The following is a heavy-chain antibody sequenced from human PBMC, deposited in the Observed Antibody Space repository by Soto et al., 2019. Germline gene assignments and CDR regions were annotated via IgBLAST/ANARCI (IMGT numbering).Heavy chain of an antibody. J-gene: IGHJ4*02. CDR3: ARAGALRFLEWLFY. D-gene: IGHD3-3*01. CDR1: GYTFTSYG. CDR2: ISAYNGNR. Sequence: ASLKVSCKASGYTFTSYGIRWVRQAPGQGLEWMEWISAYNGNRSYAQKLQGRVTVTTDTSTSTAYMELRSLRSDDTAVYYCARAGALRFLEWLFYWGQGTLVTVSS. V-gene: IGHV1-18*04.